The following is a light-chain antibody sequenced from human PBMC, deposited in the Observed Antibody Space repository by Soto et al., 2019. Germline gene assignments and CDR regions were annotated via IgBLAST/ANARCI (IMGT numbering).Light chain of an antibody. CDR2: DAS. CDR3: QQRSNWPIT. J-gene: IGKJ5*01. CDR1: QSVSRY. Sequence: EIVLTQSPATLSLSPGERATLSCRASQSVSRYLAWFQQKPGQAPRLLIYDASNRATGIPARFSGSESGTDFTLTISSLEPEDFAVYYCQQRSNWPITFGQGTRLEI. V-gene: IGKV3-11*01.